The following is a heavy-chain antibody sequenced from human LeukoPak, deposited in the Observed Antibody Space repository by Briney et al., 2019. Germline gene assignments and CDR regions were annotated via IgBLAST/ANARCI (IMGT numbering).Heavy chain of an antibody. V-gene: IGHV3-15*01. CDR1: GFPFSSYW. CDR3: TTLTPITMIVVVQDY. Sequence: GGSLRLSCVASGFPFSSYWMTWVRQAPGKGLEWVGRIKSKTDGGTTDYAAPVKGRFTISRDDSKNTLYLQMNSLKTEDTAVYYCTTLTPITMIVVVQDYWGQGTLVTVSS. J-gene: IGHJ4*02. CDR2: IKSKTDGGTT. D-gene: IGHD3-22*01.